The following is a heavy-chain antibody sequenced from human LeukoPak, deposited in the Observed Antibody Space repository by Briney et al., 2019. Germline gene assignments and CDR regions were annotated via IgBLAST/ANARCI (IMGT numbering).Heavy chain of an antibody. V-gene: IGHV1-18*01. CDR1: GYTFSTYA. Sequence: ASVKVSCKTSGYTFSTYAIAWVRQAPGQGLEWMGWISVYNGNTNYAETVQDRVTMTRDTSTSTVYMELRSLRSDDTAVYYCAVILYSGGYLTWFDPWGQGTLVTVSS. D-gene: IGHD3-22*01. CDR2: ISVYNGNT. CDR3: AVILYSGGYLTWFDP. J-gene: IGHJ5*02.